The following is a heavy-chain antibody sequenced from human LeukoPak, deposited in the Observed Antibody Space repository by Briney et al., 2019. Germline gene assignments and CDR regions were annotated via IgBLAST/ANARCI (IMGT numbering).Heavy chain of an antibody. CDR2: IYPGDSGP. CDR1: GYSFTSYC. D-gene: IGHD2-15*01. Sequence: GESLKISCKVSGYSFTSYCIGWVRQMPGKGLEWMGIIYPGDSGPTYSPSFQGQVTISVDKSINTAYLQWSSLKASDTAMYYCARPYCSGGSCYRENWFDPWGQGTLVTVSS. J-gene: IGHJ5*02. CDR3: ARPYCSGGSCYRENWFDP. V-gene: IGHV5-51*01.